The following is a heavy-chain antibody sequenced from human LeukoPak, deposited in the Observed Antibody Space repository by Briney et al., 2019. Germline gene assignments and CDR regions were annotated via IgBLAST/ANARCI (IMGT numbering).Heavy chain of an antibody. CDR1: DYIFTNYG. Sequence: ASVKVSCTASDYIFTNYGISWVRQAPGQGLEWMGWISAYNGNTNYAQKLQGRVTMTTDTSTNTAYMEHMSLRSNDTAVYYCARGRSRTDVVVISNDAFDIWGQGTMVTVSS. CDR2: ISAYNGNT. D-gene: IGHD3-22*01. V-gene: IGHV1-18*01. CDR3: ARGRSRTDVVVISNDAFDI. J-gene: IGHJ3*02.